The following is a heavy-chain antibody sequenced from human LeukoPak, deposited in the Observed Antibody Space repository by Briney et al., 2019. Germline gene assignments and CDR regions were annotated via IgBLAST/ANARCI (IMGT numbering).Heavy chain of an antibody. D-gene: IGHD3-16*02. J-gene: IGHJ4*02. V-gene: IGHV1-2*02. CDR2: INPNSGRT. Sequence: GASVKVSCKASGYTFTSYAMNWVRQAPGQGLEWMGWINPNSGRTNYAQNFQGRVTMTRDPSISTAYMELSGLTSNDTAVYYCAKGGSYRSQPYFDYWGQGTPVTVSS. CDR3: AKGGSYRSQPYFDY. CDR1: GYTFTSYA.